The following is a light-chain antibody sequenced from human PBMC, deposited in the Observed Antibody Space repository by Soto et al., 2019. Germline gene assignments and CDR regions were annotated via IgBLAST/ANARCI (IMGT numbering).Light chain of an antibody. J-gene: IGLJ2*01. CDR1: SGSIASNY. V-gene: IGLV6-57*04. Sequence: NFMLTQPHSVSESPGKTVTISCTRSSGSIASNYVQWYQQRPGSAPTTVIYEDNQRRSGVPDRFSGSIDSSSNSASLTISGLKTEDEADYYCQSYDSSNQRVFGGGTKLTVL. CDR2: EDN. CDR3: QSYDSSNQRV.